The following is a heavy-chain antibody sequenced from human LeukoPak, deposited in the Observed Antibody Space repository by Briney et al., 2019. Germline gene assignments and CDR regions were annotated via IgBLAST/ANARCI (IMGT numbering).Heavy chain of an antibody. Sequence: GGSLRLSCVASGFSFSNHGMLWVRQAPGKGLEWVSVIASDGGAKFYADSVKGRFTLSRDNPKNMFFLQMNLLTVEDTAIYYFAREATWGQWYFDHWGQGTPVTVSS. CDR2: IASDGGAK. CDR3: AREATWGQWYFDH. CDR1: GFSFSNHG. V-gene: IGHV3-30*03. J-gene: IGHJ4*02. D-gene: IGHD6-19*01.